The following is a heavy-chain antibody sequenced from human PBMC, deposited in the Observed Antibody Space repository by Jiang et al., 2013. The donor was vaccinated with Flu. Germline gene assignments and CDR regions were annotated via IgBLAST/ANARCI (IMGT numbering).Heavy chain of an antibody. CDR2: ISGSGGST. V-gene: IGHV3-23*01. CDR1: GFTFSSYA. J-gene: IGHJ4*02. Sequence: ASGFTFSSYAMSWVRQAPGKGLEWVSAISGSGGSTYYADSVKGRFTISRDNSKNTLYLQMNSLRAEDTAVYYCAKDRGGSLDYWGQGTLVTVSS. CDR3: AKDRGGSLDY. D-gene: IGHD1-26*01.